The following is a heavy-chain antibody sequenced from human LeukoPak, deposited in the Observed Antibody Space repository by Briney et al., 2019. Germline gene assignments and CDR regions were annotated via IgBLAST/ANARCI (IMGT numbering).Heavy chain of an antibody. CDR1: GFTFSSYG. D-gene: IGHD1-26*01. CDR2: ISYDGSNK. V-gene: IGHV3-30*18. J-gene: IGHJ5*02. Sequence: GGSLRLSCAASGFTFSSYGMHWVRQAPGKGLEWVAVISYDGSNKYYADSVKGRFTISRDNSKNTLYLQMNSLRAEDTAVYYCAKDAYSGSFRWFDPWGQGTLVTVSS. CDR3: AKDAYSGSFRWFDP.